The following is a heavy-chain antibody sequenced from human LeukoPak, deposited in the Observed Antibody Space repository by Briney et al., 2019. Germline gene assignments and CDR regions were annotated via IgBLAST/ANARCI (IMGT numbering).Heavy chain of an antibody. CDR3: ARAGRLLTTNFDY. D-gene: IGHD1-14*01. CDR2: IIPIFGTA. J-gene: IGHJ4*02. V-gene: IGHV1-69*01. CDR1: GGTFSSYA. Sequence: GASVKVSCKASGGTFSSYAISWVRQAPGQGLEWMGGIIPIFGTANYAQKFQGRVTITADESTSTAYMELSSLRSEDTAVYYCARAGRLLTTNFDYWGQGTLVTVSS.